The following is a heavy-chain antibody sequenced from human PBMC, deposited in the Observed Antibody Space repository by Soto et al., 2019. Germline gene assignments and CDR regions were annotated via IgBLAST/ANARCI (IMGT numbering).Heavy chain of an antibody. CDR1: GFTFSTYA. D-gene: IGHD1-1*01. J-gene: IGHJ4*02. CDR2: ISPNADKT. Sequence: PGGSLRLSCAASGFTFSTYAKTWVRQAPGKGLDWVSTISPNADKTYYADSVKGRFTISRDNSKYTVYLQANNVRAEDTALYYCARAPIGRTFRFDYWGLGALVTVSS. CDR3: ARAPIGRTFRFDY. V-gene: IGHV3-23*01.